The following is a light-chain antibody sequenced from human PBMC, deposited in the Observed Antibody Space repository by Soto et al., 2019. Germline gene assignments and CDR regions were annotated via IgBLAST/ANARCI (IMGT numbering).Light chain of an antibody. J-gene: IGKJ2*01. CDR3: RQYGSSPSYT. CDR2: GAS. Sequence: EIVLTQSPGTLSLSPGERATLSCRASQSLSSYLAWYQQKPGQAPRLLIYGASSRATDLPDRFSGSGSGTDFALTISRLEPEDFAVYYCRQYGSSPSYTFGQGTKLEIK. V-gene: IGKV3-20*01. CDR1: QSLSSY.